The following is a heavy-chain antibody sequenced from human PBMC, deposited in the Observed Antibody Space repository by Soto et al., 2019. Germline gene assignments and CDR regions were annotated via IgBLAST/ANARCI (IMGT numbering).Heavy chain of an antibody. D-gene: IGHD2-2*01. Sequence: QVQLVQSGTEVKKPGASVKVSCKASGFTFTSYYMHWVRQAPGQGLEWMGIINPAGGTTTYAQSFQGRVHMTRDTSTSTVYMELSSLRSEDTAVYYCAMRSTEGAYYYMDFWCKGTTVTVSS. V-gene: IGHV1-46*03. CDR1: GFTFTSYY. CDR2: INPAGGTT. CDR3: AMRSTEGAYYYMDF. J-gene: IGHJ6*03.